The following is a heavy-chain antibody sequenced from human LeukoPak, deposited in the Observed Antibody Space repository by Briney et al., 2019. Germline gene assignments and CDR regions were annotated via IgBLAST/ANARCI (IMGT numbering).Heavy chain of an antibody. CDR2: IYYSGST. Sequence: SETLSLTCTVSGGSISSSSYYWGWIRQPPGKGLEWIGSIYYSGSTYYNPSLKSRVTISVDTSKNQFSLKLSSVTAADTAVYYCARQGDLASYGDYLATNYWGQGNLVTVSS. CDR1: GGSISSSSYY. V-gene: IGHV4-39*01. CDR3: ARQGDLASYGDYLATNY. J-gene: IGHJ4*02. D-gene: IGHD4-17*01.